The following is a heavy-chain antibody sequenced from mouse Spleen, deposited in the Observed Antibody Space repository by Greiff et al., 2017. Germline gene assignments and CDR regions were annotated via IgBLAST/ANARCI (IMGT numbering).Heavy chain of an antibody. J-gene: IGHJ2*01. D-gene: IGHD2-5*01. Sequence: EVMLVESGEGLVKPGGSLKLSCAASGFTFSSYAMSWVRQTPEKRLEWVAYISSGGDYIYYADTVKGRFTISRDNARNTLYLQMSSLKSEDTAMYYCTRDPGYSNYYFDYWGQGTTLTVSS. CDR2: ISSGGDYI. CDR1: GFTFSSYA. CDR3: TRDPGYSNYYFDY. V-gene: IGHV5-9-1*02.